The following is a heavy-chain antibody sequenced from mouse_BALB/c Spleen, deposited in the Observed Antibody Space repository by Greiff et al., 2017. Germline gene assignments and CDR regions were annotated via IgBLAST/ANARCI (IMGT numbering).Heavy chain of an antibody. Sequence: DVKLVESGGGLVKPGGSLKLSCAASGFAFSSYDMSWVRQTPEKRLEWVAYISSGGGSTYYPDTVKGRFTISRDNAKNTLYLQMSSLKSEDTAMYYCAGRAKIKNYLDYWGQGTTLTVSS. D-gene: IGHD1-3*01. CDR1: GFAFSSYD. CDR2: ISSGGGST. J-gene: IGHJ2*01. V-gene: IGHV5-12-1*01. CDR3: AGRAKIKNYLDY.